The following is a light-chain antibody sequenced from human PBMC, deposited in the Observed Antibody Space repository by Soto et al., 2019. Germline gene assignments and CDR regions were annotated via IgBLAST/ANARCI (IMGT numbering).Light chain of an antibody. V-gene: IGKV3-15*01. Sequence: EIVMTQSPATLSVSPGERATLSGRASQSVSSNLAWYQQKPGQAPRLLIYGESTRATGIPARFSGSGSGTDFTLPISSLQSEDFAVYYCQQYNNWPPLTVGGGTKVEIK. CDR3: QQYNNWPPLT. CDR2: GES. J-gene: IGKJ4*01. CDR1: QSVSSN.